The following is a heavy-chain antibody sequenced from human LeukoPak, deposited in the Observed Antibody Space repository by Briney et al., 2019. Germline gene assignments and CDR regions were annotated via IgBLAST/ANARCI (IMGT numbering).Heavy chain of an antibody. V-gene: IGHV3-23*01. J-gene: IGHJ6*02. CDR1: GFTFSSYA. Sequence: GGSLRLSCAASGFTFSSYAMSWVRQAPGKGLEWVSAISGSGGSTYYADSVKGRFTISRDNSKNTLYLQMNSLRAEDTAVYYCAKHPQLSILSKYYDFWSGYHVGEGVWGQGTTVTVSS. CDR3: AKHPQLSILSKYYDFWSGYHVGEGV. D-gene: IGHD3-3*01. CDR2: ISGSGGST.